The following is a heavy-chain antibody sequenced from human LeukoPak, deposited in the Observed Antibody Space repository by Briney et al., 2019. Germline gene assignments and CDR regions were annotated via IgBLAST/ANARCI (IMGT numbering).Heavy chain of an antibody. CDR2: INPSGGST. V-gene: IGHV1-46*01. CDR1: GYTFTSYY. CDR3: ARDHGKNWDDDSSGYYFFDY. D-gene: IGHD3-22*01. J-gene: IGHJ4*02. Sequence: ASVKVSCKASGYTFTSYYMHWVRQAPGQGLEWMGIINPSGGSTSYAQRFQGRVTMTRDTSTSTVYMELSSLRSEDTAVYYCARDHGKNWDDDSSGYYFFDYWGQGTLVTVSS.